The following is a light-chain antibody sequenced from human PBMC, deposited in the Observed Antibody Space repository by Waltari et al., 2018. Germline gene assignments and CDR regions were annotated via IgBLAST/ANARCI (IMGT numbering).Light chain of an antibody. CDR2: GAS. J-gene: IGKJ5*01. CDR1: QSVSSSY. Sequence: EIVLTQSPGTLSLSPGERATLPCRASQSVSSSYLAWYQQKPGQAPRPLLYGASSRATGIPDRFSGSGSGTDFTLTISRLEPEDFAVYYCQQYGSSPPITFGQGTRLEIK. V-gene: IGKV3-20*01. CDR3: QQYGSSPPIT.